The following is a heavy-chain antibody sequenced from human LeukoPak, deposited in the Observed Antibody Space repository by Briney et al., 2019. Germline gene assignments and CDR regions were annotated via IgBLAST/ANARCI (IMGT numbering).Heavy chain of an antibody. CDR3: ARGVVATINNWFDP. V-gene: IGHV4-30-4*01. Sequence: SQTLSLTCTVSGGSISSGDYYWSWIRQPPGKGLEWIGYICYSGSTYYNPSLKSRVTISVDTSKNQFSLKLSSVTAADTAVYYCARGVVATINNWFDPWGQGTLVTVSS. D-gene: IGHD5-12*01. J-gene: IGHJ5*02. CDR2: ICYSGST. CDR1: GGSISSGDYY.